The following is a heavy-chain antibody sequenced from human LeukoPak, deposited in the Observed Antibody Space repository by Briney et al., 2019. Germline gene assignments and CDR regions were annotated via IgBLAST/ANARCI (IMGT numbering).Heavy chain of an antibody. V-gene: IGHV3-11*01. CDR3: ARDHNSGWFNADVLEYFQH. J-gene: IGHJ1*01. CDR2: ISTTGNTK. D-gene: IGHD6-19*01. CDR1: GFTFSDFY. Sequence: GGSLRLSCVASGFTFSDFYMSWIRQTPEKGLEWISHISTTGNTKYYADSVIGRFSISRDNAKNSVYLQMNSLRAEDTAVYYCARDHNSGWFNADVLEYFQHWGQGTLVTVSS.